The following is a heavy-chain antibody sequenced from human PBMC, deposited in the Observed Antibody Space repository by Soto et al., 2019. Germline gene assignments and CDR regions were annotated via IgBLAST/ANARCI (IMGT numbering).Heavy chain of an antibody. J-gene: IGHJ6*02. CDR3: ARGLPGYSSSSAYYGMDV. D-gene: IGHD6-6*01. CDR2: IIPIFGTA. V-gene: IGHV1-69*13. CDR1: GGTFSSYA. Sequence: GASVKVSCKASGGTFSSYAISWVRQAPGQGLEWMGGIIPIFGTANYAQKFQGRVTITADESTSTAYMELSSLRSEDTAVYYCARGLPGYSSSSAYYGMDVWGQGTTVTVSS.